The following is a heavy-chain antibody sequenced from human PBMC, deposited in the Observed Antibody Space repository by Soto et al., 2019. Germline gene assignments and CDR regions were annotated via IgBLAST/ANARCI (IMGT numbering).Heavy chain of an antibody. D-gene: IGHD5-12*01. Sequence: KPSETLSLTCAVYGGSFSGYYWSWIRQPPGKGLEWIGEINHSGSTNYNPSLKSRVTISVDTSKNQFSLKLSSVTAADTAVYYCARGRRGSCWGQGTTVTVSS. CDR2: INHSGST. CDR3: ARGRRGSC. V-gene: IGHV4-34*01. CDR1: GGSFSGYY. J-gene: IGHJ6*02.